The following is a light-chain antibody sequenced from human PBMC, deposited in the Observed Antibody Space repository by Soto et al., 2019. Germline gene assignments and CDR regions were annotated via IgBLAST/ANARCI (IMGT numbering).Light chain of an antibody. J-gene: IGKJ4*01. V-gene: IGKV1-5*03. CDR2: KTS. CDR1: QNINGW. CDR3: QQYGSSPLT. Sequence: DVQMTQSPTTLSASVGDRVTITCRASQNINGWLAWYQRKPGKAPKLLIHKTSNLESGVPLRFSGSGSGTEFTLTISRLEPEDFAVYYCQQYGSSPLTFGGGTKVEIK.